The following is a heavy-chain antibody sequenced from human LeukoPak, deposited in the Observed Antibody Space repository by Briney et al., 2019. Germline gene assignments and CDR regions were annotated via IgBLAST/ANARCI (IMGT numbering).Heavy chain of an antibody. D-gene: IGHD1-1*01. V-gene: IGHV4-34*01. J-gene: IGHJ4*02. Sequence: PSETLSLTCAVYGGSFSGYSWTWIRQPPGKGLEWIGEIDRSGSTNYNPSLKSRLTISVDTSKNQFSLKLGSVTAADTAVYYCARGSATGLAYWGEGNLVTVSS. CDR3: ARGSATGLAY. CDR1: GGSFSGYS. CDR2: IDRSGST.